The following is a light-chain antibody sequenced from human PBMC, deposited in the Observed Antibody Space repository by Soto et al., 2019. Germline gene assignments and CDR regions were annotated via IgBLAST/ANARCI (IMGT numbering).Light chain of an antibody. V-gene: IGKV1-5*01. CDR1: QTIFNW. CDR2: DAS. J-gene: IGKJ1*01. Sequence: DIQMTQSPSTLSASVGDRVTITCRASQTIFNWLAWYQRKPGRAPNLLIYDASSLQSGVPSTFSGSGSGTEFTLTIRSLQPGDFATYCCQQYNSYPWTFGQGTKVEIK. CDR3: QQYNSYPWT.